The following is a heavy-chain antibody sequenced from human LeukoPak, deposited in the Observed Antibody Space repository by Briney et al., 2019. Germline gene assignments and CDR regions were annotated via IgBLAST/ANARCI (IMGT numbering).Heavy chain of an antibody. Sequence: GGSLRLSCAASGFTFSSYWMSWVRQAPGKGLEWVANIKQDGSEKYYVDSVKGRLTISRDNAKNSLYLQMNSLRAEDTAVYYCAKDSYSSGWDYFDYWGQGTLVTVSS. CDR1: GFTFSSYW. D-gene: IGHD6-19*01. J-gene: IGHJ4*02. V-gene: IGHV3-7*05. CDR2: IKQDGSEK. CDR3: AKDSYSSGWDYFDY.